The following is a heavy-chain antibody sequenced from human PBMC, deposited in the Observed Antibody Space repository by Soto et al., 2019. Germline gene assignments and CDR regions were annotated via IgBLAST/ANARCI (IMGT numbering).Heavy chain of an antibody. CDR3: ARGVGRLGRFFQPASAGYYYGMDV. CDR1: GGSFRCYY. CDR2: SNHSGST. V-gene: IGHV4-34*01. Sequence: AETLSLTCAVYGGSFRCYYLSWIRQPPGKGLEWIWESNHSGSTNYNPALKSRVTISVDTSKNQFSLKLSSVTAEDKAVYYCARGVGRLGRFFQPASAGYYYGMDVWGQGTTVTVSS. D-gene: IGHD3-3*01. J-gene: IGHJ6*02.